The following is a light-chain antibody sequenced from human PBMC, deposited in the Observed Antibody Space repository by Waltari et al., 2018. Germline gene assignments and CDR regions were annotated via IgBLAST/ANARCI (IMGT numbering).Light chain of an antibody. CDR3: SSYAGSKNWV. CDR2: EVS. CDR1: SSDVGAYNY. V-gene: IGLV2-8*01. J-gene: IGLJ3*02. Sequence: QSALTQPPSASGSPGQSITISCTGTSSDVGAYNYVSWYQQPPGQAPKLMTYEVSTRPYGVPVRVSGSKSGNTASLTVSGLQAEDEADYHCSSYAGSKNWVFGGGTKLTVL.